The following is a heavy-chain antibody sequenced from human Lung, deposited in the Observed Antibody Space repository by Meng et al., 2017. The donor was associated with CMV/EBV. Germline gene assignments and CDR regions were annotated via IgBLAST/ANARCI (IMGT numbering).Heavy chain of an antibody. Sequence: GESXKISXAASGFTFSSYEMNWVRQAPGKGLEWVSYISSSGSTIYYADSVKGRFTISRDNAKNSLYLQMNSLRAEDTAVYYCARDFQDLAVFEYSSFDAFDIWGQGTMVTVSS. V-gene: IGHV3-48*03. J-gene: IGHJ3*02. D-gene: IGHD6-6*01. CDR3: ARDFQDLAVFEYSSFDAFDI. CDR1: GFTFSSYE. CDR2: ISSSGSTI.